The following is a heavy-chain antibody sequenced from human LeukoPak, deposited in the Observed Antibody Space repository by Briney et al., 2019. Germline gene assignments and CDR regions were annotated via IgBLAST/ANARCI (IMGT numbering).Heavy chain of an antibody. J-gene: IGHJ5*02. CDR3: ARVAWYDFWSGYPSSWFDP. CDR1: GGSISSYY. V-gene: IGHV4-59*01. Sequence: SKTLSLTCTVSGGSISSYYWSWTRQPPGKGLEWIGYIYYSGSTNYNPSLKSRVTISVDTSKNQFSLKLSSVTAADTAVYYCARVAWYDFWSGYPSSWFDPWGQGTLVTVSS. CDR2: IYYSGST. D-gene: IGHD3-3*01.